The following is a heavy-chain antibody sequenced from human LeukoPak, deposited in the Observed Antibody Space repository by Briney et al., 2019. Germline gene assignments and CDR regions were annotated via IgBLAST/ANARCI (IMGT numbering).Heavy chain of an antibody. CDR3: ARDLSGDGSYYEEDY. J-gene: IGHJ4*02. D-gene: IGHD1-26*01. CDR1: GYTFTSYA. CDR2: INTNTGNP. V-gene: IGHV7-4-1*02. Sequence: GASVKVSCKASGYTFTSYAMNWVRQAPGQGLEWMGWINTNTGNPTYAQGFTGRFVFSLDTSVSTAYLQISSLKAEDTAVYYCARDLSGDGSYYEEDYWGQGTLVTVSS.